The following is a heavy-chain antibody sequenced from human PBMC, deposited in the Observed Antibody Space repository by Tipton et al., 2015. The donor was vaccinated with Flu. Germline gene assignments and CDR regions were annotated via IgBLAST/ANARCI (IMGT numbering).Heavy chain of an antibody. D-gene: IGHD7-27*01. J-gene: IGHJ4*02. CDR1: GITFSSYA. CDR2: IVRSGTSR. CDR3: ARETGEYYFDY. V-gene: IGHV3-23*01. Sequence: GSLRLSCTASGITFSSYAMSWVRQAPGKGLEWVSTIVRSGTSRYYADSVKGRFTISRDNSKNTLFLQMNSLRAEDTAVYYCARETGEYYFDYWGQGTLVTVSS.